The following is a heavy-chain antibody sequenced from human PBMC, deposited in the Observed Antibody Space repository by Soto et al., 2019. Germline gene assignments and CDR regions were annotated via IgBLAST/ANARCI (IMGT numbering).Heavy chain of an antibody. J-gene: IGHJ5*02. CDR2: IYYSGST. CDR1: GGSISSGGYY. D-gene: IGHD4-17*01. V-gene: IGHV4-31*03. Sequence: QVQLQESGPGLVKPSQTLSLTCTVSGGSISSGGYYWSWIRQHPGKGLEWIGYIYYSGSTYYNPPLRSRVTISVDTSKNQFSLKLSSVTAADTAVYYCAREGVEGYGDWFDPWGQGTLVTVSS. CDR3: AREGVEGYGDWFDP.